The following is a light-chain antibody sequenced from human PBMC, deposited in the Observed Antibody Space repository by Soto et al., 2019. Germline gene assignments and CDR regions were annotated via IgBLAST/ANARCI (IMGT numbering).Light chain of an antibody. J-gene: IGKJ1*01. Sequence: DIVMTQSPDTLSVSPGERATLSCRASQSVSNNLAWYQHKPGQAPRLLIFGASTRATGIPARFSGSGSGTEFILTISSLQSEDFAVYYCQHYNNWPPWTFGQGTKVEIK. CDR2: GAS. CDR3: QHYNNWPPWT. V-gene: IGKV3-15*01. CDR1: QSVSNN.